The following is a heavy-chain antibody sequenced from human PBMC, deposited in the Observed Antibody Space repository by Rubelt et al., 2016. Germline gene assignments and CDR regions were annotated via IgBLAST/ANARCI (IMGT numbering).Heavy chain of an antibody. D-gene: IGHD6-19*01. CDR3: ARQRSSGWYSFDY. Sequence: SYAMHWVRQAPGKGLEWVAVISYDGSNKYYADSVKGRFTISRDNAKNSLYLQMNSLRDEDTAVYYCARQRSSGWYSFDYWGQGTLVTVSS. CDR2: ISYDGSNK. J-gene: IGHJ4*02. CDR1: SYA. V-gene: IGHV3-30*04.